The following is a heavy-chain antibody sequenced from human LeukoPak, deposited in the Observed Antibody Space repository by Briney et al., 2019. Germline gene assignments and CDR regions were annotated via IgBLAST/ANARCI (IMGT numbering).Heavy chain of an antibody. V-gene: IGHV3-43*02. D-gene: IGHD3-22*01. CDR2: ITGDGGST. CDR3: TKDNSEYYYDSSGYYPDY. CDR1: GFTFDDYA. Sequence: QPGGSLRLSCAASGFTFDDYAMHWVRQAPGKGLECVSLITGDGGSTYYADSVKGRFTISRDNSKNSLYLQMNSLRTEDTAFYYCTKDNSEYYYDSSGYYPDYWGQGTLVTVSS. J-gene: IGHJ4*02.